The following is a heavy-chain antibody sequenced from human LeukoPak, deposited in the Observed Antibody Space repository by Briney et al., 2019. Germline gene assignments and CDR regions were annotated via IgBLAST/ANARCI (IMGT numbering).Heavy chain of an antibody. V-gene: IGHV3-30-3*01. CDR3: ARGILSPRSVAFDV. CDR2: ISSDGTTK. J-gene: IGHJ3*01. D-gene: IGHD3-3*01. CDR1: GFTLSSHV. Sequence: GSLRLSCVASGFTLSSHVMHWVRQAPGKGLEWVALISSDGTTKYNADSVEGRFTISRDTSMDTLYLQMNSLRVDDTSVYYCARGILSPRSVAFDVWGQGTMVTDS.